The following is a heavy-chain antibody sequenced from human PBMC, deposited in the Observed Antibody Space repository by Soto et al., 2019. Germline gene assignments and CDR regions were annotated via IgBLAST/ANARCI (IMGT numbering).Heavy chain of an antibody. CDR1: GYTFSDYG. CDR3: ARELNTDSSAYYSFAY. D-gene: IGHD3-22*01. J-gene: IGHJ4*02. CDR2: VSTYNTNT. V-gene: IGHV1-18*01. Sequence: VASVKVSCKTSGYTFSDYGLAWLRQTPGQRPEWMGWVSTYNTNTNYAQKFQGRVTMTTGTSTTTTSMELRSLRSDDTAVYYCARELNTDSSAYYSFAYWGQGXLVTVYS.